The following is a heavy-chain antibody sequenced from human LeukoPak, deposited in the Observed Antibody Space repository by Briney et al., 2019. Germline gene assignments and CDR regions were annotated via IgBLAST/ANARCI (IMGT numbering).Heavy chain of an antibody. CDR3: AKDLGTKYCIDY. Sequence: GGSLRLSCAASGFTFSNAWMSWVRQAPGRGLEWIAFISWDGAVIYYADSVKGRFTISRDTSKRTVSLQVDSLRAEDTAVYYCAKDLGTKYCIDYWGQGALVTVSS. J-gene: IGHJ4*02. D-gene: IGHD2-8*02. V-gene: IGHV3-30*18. CDR2: ISWDGAVI. CDR1: GFTFSNAW.